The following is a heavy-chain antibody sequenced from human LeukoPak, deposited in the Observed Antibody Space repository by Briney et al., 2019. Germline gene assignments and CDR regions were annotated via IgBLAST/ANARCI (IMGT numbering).Heavy chain of an antibody. D-gene: IGHD2-2*01. CDR1: DFTVSGNY. CDR3: VGIVVVPAATRGAFDI. J-gene: IGHJ3*02. Sequence: GGSLRLSCTASDFTVSGNYMSWVRQAPGKGLEWVSVIYSGGSTYYADSVKGRFTISRDNSKNTLYLQMSSLRAEDTAVYYCVGIVVVPAATRGAFDIWGQGTMVTVSS. V-gene: IGHV3-53*01. CDR2: IYSGGST.